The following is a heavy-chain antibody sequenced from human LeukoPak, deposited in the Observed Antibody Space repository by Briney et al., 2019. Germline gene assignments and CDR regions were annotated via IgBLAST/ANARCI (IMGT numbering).Heavy chain of an antibody. D-gene: IGHD3-16*02. Sequence: PGGSLRLSCAASGFAFNTFAMSWVRQAPGKGLEWVSAISGSGGSTYYADSVKGRFTISRDNSKNTLYLQMNSLRAEDTAVYYCAKDDYDYVWGSYRHFDYWGQGTLVTASS. J-gene: IGHJ4*02. CDR1: GFAFNTFA. CDR2: ISGSGGST. CDR3: AKDDYDYVWGSYRHFDY. V-gene: IGHV3-23*01.